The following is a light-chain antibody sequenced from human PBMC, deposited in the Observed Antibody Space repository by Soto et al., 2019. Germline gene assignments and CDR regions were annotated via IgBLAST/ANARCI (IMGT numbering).Light chain of an antibody. J-gene: IGKJ3*01. CDR2: GAF. Sequence: EIVLTQSPGTLSLSPGERATLSCRASQNIKTNLAWYQHKPGQAPRLLIYGAFTGATGVPARFSASGSGTDFTLTISRLEPEDFAVYYCQQYGRSPFTFGPGTKVDIK. CDR1: QNIKTN. V-gene: IGKV3-20*01. CDR3: QQYGRSPFT.